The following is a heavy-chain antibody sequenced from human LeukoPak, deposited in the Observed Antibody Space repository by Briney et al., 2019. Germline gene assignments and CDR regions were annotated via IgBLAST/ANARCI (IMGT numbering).Heavy chain of an antibody. Sequence: ASVKVSCKASGYTFTGYYMHWVRQAPGQGLEWMGWINPNSGGTNYAQKFQGRVTMTRDTSISTAYMELSRLRSDDTAVYYCARDTPIPLVGATTTRFDYWGQGTLVTVSS. CDR1: GYTFTGYY. CDR3: ARDTPIPLVGATTTRFDY. J-gene: IGHJ4*02. V-gene: IGHV1-2*02. D-gene: IGHD1-26*01. CDR2: INPNSGGT.